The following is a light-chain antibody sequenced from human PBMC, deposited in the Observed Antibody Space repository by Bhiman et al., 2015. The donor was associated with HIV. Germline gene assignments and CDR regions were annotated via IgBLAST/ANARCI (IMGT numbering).Light chain of an antibody. J-gene: IGLJ2*01. CDR3: SSYGGSATLDVV. CDR1: SRDVGGYDY. CDR2: DVA. Sequence: QSALTQPASVSGSPGQSITISCTGTSRDVGGYDYVSWYQQHPGKVPKLVIYDVAYRPSGISSRFSGSKSGNTASLTISGLQAEDEAHYFCSSYGGSATLDVVFGGGTKLTVL. V-gene: IGLV2-14*03.